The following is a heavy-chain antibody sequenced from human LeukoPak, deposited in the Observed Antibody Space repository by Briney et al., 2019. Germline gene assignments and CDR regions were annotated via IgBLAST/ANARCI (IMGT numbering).Heavy chain of an antibody. Sequence: SVKVSCKASGGTFSSYAISWVRQAPGQGLEWMGGIIPIFGTANYAQKFQGRVTITADESTSTAYMELSSLRSEDTAVYYCARDLGEGGYSYGSPFDYWGQGTLVTVSS. CDR2: IIPIFGTA. V-gene: IGHV1-69*13. CDR1: GGTFSSYA. J-gene: IGHJ4*02. CDR3: ARDLGEGGYSYGSPFDY. D-gene: IGHD5-18*01.